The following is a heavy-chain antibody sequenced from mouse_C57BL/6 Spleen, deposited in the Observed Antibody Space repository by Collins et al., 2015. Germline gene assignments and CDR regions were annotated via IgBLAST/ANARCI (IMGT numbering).Heavy chain of an antibody. V-gene: IGHV1S81*02. CDR2: INPSNGGT. CDR3: TREYAMDY. J-gene: IGHJ4*01. CDR1: GYTFTSYY. Sequence: QVQLQQSGAELVKPRASVKLSCKASGYTFTSYYMYWVKQRPGQGLEWIGEINPSNGGTNFNEKFKSKATLTVDKSSSTAYMQLSSLTSEDSAVYYCTREYAMDYWGSRNLSHRLL.